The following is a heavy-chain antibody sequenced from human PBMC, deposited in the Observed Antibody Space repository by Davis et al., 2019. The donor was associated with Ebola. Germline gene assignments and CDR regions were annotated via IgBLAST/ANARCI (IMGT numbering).Heavy chain of an antibody. J-gene: IGHJ6*02. CDR3: ARGGTWNLDYGMDV. CDR1: GGTFSSDG. CDR2: IIPIVGIA. V-gene: IGHV1-69*04. D-gene: IGHD1-1*01. Sequence: AASVKVSCKASGGTFSSDGISWVRQAPGQGLEWMGRIIPIVGIANYAPKFQGRVTITADKSTSTANMEVNSLISEDTAVYYCARGGTWNLDYGMDVWGQGTTVTVSS.